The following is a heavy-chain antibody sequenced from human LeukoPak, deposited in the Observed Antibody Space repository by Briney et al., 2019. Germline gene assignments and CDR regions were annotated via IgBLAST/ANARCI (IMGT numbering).Heavy chain of an antibody. CDR1: GFTFSDHA. V-gene: IGHV3-23*01. CDR2: ISGGGHST. CDR3: ARDAWGYYDSSGYSFGSQYYLDV. J-gene: IGHJ6*03. Sequence: GGSLRLSCAASGFTFSDHAMTWVRQAPGKGLEWVSAISGGGHSTYYADSVRGRFTISRDNSKNTLSLQMNSLTAEDTAFYFCARDAWGYYDSSGYSFGSQYYLDVWGRGTTVTVSS. D-gene: IGHD3-22*01.